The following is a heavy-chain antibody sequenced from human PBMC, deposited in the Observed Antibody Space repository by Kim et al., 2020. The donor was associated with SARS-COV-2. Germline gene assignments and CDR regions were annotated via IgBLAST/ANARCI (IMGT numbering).Heavy chain of an antibody. J-gene: IGHJ3*02. CDR1: GGSFSGYY. CDR3: AGWDGAAAGREDI. V-gene: IGHV4-34*01. Sequence: SETLSLTCAVYGGSFSGYYWSWIRQPPGKGLEWIGEINHSGSTNYNPSLKSRVTISVDTSKNQFSLKLSSVTAADTAVYYCAGWDGAAAGREDIWGQGTMVTVSS. D-gene: IGHD6-13*01. CDR2: INHSGST.